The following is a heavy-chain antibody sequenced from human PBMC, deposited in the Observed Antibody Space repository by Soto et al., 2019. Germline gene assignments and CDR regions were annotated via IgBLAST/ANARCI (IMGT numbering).Heavy chain of an antibody. CDR1: GFTFSSYD. J-gene: IGHJ5*02. D-gene: IGHD3-9*01. Sequence: PGGSVRLSCAASGFTFSSYDMSWVRQAPGKGLEWVSAISGSGGSTYYADSVKGRFTISRDNSKNTLYLQMNSLRAEDTAVYYCAKDGNPIPYLTGYYRLGWFDPWGQGTLVTVSS. CDR2: ISGSGGST. V-gene: IGHV3-23*01. CDR3: AKDGNPIPYLTGYYRLGWFDP.